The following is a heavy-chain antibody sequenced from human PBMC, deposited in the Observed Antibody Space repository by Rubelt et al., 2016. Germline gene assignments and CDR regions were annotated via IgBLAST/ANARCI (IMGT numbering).Heavy chain of an antibody. Sequence: SGSTYYNPSLKSRVTISVDTSKNQFSLKLSSVTAADTAVYYCARMPIGFDYGDSSGFDPWGQGTLVTVSS. CDR2: SGST. D-gene: IGHD4-17*01. CDR3: ARMPIGFDYGDSSGFDP. V-gene: IGHV4-39*07. J-gene: IGHJ5*02.